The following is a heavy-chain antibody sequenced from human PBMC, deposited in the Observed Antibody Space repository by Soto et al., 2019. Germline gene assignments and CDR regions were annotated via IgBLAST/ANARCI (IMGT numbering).Heavy chain of an antibody. V-gene: IGHV4-31*03. J-gene: IGHJ6*03. CDR3: ARVKPDPSYYYYYLDV. CDR2: IYYSGST. CDR1: GGSISSGGYY. Sequence: SETLSLTCTVSGGSISSGGYYWSWIRQHPGKGLEWIGYIYYSGSTYYNPSLKSRVTISVDTSKNQFSLKLSSVTAADTALYFCARVKPDPSYYYYYLDVWGKGTTGTVSS.